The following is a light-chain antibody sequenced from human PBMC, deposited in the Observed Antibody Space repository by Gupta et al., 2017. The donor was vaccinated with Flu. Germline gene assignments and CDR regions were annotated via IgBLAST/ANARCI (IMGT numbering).Light chain of an antibody. CDR2: SAS. Sequence: MTQLSTTLSVSPGERAALFCRARQSVSSDLAWFQQKPGQAPRLLIYSASTRATGIPVRFSGSGSGTEFTLTISSLQSEDFAVYYCQQYNSWPPWTFGQGTKVEIK. V-gene: IGKV3-15*01. CDR1: QSVSSD. CDR3: QQYNSWPPWT. J-gene: IGKJ1*01.